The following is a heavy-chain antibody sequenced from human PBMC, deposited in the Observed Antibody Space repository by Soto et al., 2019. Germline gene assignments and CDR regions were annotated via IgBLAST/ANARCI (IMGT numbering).Heavy chain of an antibody. J-gene: IGHJ4*02. CDR2: IIPIFGTA. D-gene: IGHD1-26*01. CDR1: GGTFSSYA. Sequence: SVKVSCKASGGTFSSYAISWVRQAPGQGLEWMGGIIPIFGTANYAQKFQGRVTITADESTSTAYMELSSLRSEDTAVYYCARGVVGASPTKYYFDYWGQGTLVTVSS. V-gene: IGHV1-69*13. CDR3: ARGVVGASPTKYYFDY.